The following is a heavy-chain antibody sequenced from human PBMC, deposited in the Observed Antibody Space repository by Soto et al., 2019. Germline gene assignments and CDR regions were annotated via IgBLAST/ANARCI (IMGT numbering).Heavy chain of an antibody. V-gene: IGHV1-2*02. CDR1: GYIFTGYF. CDR3: ARGGTLTVGTKIHFES. D-gene: IGHD1-26*01. CDR2: INPNSGDT. J-gene: IGHJ3*02. Sequence: ASVKVSCKASGYIFTGYFLHWLRQPPGQGPQWMGWINPNSGDTSFAQTFQGRVTMTRDTSINTAYMDLNSLTSDDTAVYYCARGGTLTVGTKIHFESWGQGTMVAVSS.